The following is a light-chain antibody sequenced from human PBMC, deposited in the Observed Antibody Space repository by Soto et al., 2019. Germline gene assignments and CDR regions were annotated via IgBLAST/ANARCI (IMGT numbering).Light chain of an antibody. CDR2: EVS. J-gene: IGLJ3*02. CDR1: GSDVGGYNY. Sequence: QSALTQPPSASGSPGQSVTISCTGTGSDVGGYNYVSWYQQHQGKAPKLIMYEVSQRPSGVPDRFSGSKSGNTASLTVSGLQAEDEADYYCSSYAGRNLWVFGGGTKLTVL. V-gene: IGLV2-8*01. CDR3: SSYAGRNLWV.